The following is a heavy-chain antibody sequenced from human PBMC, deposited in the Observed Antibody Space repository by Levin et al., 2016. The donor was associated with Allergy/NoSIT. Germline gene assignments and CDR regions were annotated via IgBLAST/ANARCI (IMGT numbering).Heavy chain of an antibody. V-gene: IGHV3-7*05. CDR2: INEGGSEE. D-gene: IGHD3-16*01. J-gene: IGHJ4*02. CDR1: RFTFSNYW. Sequence: GSLRLSCAASRFTFSNYWMSWVRQAPGKGLEWVANINEGGSEEYYVDSVKGRFTISRDNANNLLYLQMNSLRADDTAVYYCARAGGIGTVDYWGQGALVTVSS. CDR3: ARAGGIGTVDY.